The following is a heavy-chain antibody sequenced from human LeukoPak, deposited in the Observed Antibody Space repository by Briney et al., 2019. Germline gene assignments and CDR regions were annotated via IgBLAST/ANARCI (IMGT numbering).Heavy chain of an antibody. Sequence: GGSLRLSRAAYGFSFSRYWMSWARQAPGKGLEWVANIKQDGGERYYVDSVKGRFTISRDNAKNSLYLKMNSLSAEDTAIYYCAPDIFSLGVTGRLEPNWGQGTLVTVSS. CDR3: APDIFSLGVTGRLEPN. CDR2: IKQDGGER. D-gene: IGHD6-19*01. J-gene: IGHJ4*02. CDR1: GFSFSRYW. V-gene: IGHV3-7*01.